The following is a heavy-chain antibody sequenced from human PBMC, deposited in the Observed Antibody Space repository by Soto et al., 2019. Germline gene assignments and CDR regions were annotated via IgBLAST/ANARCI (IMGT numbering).Heavy chain of an antibody. Sequence: PGGSLRLSCSGSGFRFGDYYMNWIRKAPGKGLEWVSYISSGGNTISYSDSVKGRFTISRDNAKKSVYLEMDSLRPEDTAVYYCARRLFLDVWGQGTLVTVSS. CDR3: ARRLFLDV. D-gene: IGHD2-21*01. CDR1: GFRFGDYY. V-gene: IGHV3-11*01. J-gene: IGHJ4*02. CDR2: ISSGGNTI.